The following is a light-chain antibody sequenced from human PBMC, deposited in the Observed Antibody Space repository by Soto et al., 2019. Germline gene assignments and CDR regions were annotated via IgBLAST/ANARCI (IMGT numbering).Light chain of an antibody. Sequence: DIQMTQSPSTLSASVGDRVTITCRASQGVHGWLAWYQQKPGKAPKLLIYKATLQSAVPSRFSGGGSGTEFSLTINSLQPDDSATYYCQQYDDYPWTFGQGTKVEIK. CDR1: QGVHGW. J-gene: IGKJ1*01. V-gene: IGKV1-5*03. CDR2: KA. CDR3: QQYDDYPWT.